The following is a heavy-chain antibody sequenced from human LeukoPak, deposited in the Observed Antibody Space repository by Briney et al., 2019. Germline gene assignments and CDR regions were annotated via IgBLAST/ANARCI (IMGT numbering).Heavy chain of an antibody. CDR3: ARRYCSSTSCSPFDY. CDR1: GFTFSSYA. V-gene: IGHV3-64*02. D-gene: IGHD2-2*01. CDR2: ISSEGGST. J-gene: IGHJ4*02. Sequence: GGSLRLSCAASGFTFSSYAMHWVRQAPGKGLQYVSAISSEGGSTYYADSVKGRFTISRDNSKNTVYLQMGSLRVEDMAVYYCARRYCSSTSCSPFDYWGQGTLVTVSS.